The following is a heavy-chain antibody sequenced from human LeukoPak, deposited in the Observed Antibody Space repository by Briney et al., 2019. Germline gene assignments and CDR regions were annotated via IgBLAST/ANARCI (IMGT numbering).Heavy chain of an antibody. CDR2: IYPGDSDT. J-gene: IGHJ4*02. CDR1: GYIFTSYW. Sequence: GESLKISCKGSGYIFTSYWIGWVRQTPGKGLEWMGIIYPGDSDTRYSPSFQGQVTISDNKSISTAYLQWSSLKASDTAMYYCARLKGYYDSSGSLFDYWGQGTLVTVSS. V-gene: IGHV5-51*01. CDR3: ARLKGYYDSSGSLFDY. D-gene: IGHD3-22*01.